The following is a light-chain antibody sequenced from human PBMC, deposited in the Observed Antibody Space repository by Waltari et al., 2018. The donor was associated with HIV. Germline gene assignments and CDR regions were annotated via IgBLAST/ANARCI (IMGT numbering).Light chain of an antibody. CDR2: DVI. Sequence: QSALTQPPSASGSPGQSVTLSCTGTSSDVGGYNYVSWHQQHPGKAPKLMIYDVIKRPSGVPYRFSVSKSGNTASLTVSGLQSEDEADYYCSAHAGSKVVFGGGTRLTVL. CDR3: SAHAGSKVV. V-gene: IGLV2-8*01. J-gene: IGLJ2*01. CDR1: SSDVGGYNY.